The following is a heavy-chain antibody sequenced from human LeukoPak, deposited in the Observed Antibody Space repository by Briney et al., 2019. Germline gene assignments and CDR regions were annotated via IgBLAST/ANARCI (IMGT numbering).Heavy chain of an antibody. Sequence: SETLSLTCTVSGGSISSYYWSWIRQPPGKGLEWIGYIYYSGSTNYNPSLKSRVTISVDTSKNQFSLKLSSVTAADTAVYYCARSRSGRRPIDYWGQGTLVTVSS. V-gene: IGHV4-59*01. CDR2: IYYSGST. D-gene: IGHD6-25*01. J-gene: IGHJ4*02. CDR1: GGSISSYY. CDR3: ARSRSGRRPIDY.